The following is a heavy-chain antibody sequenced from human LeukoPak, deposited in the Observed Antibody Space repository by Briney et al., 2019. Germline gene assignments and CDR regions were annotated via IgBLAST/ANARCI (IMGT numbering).Heavy chain of an antibody. V-gene: IGHV4-59*01. Sequence: SETLSLTCTVSGGSISSYYWGWIRQPPGKGLEWIGYIYYSGSTNYNPSLKSRVTISVDTSKNQFSLKLSSVAAADTAVYYCARGSRYFDWADDPDAFDIWGQGTMVTVSS. D-gene: IGHD3-9*01. J-gene: IGHJ3*02. CDR1: GGSISSYY. CDR3: ARGSRYFDWADDPDAFDI. CDR2: IYYSGST.